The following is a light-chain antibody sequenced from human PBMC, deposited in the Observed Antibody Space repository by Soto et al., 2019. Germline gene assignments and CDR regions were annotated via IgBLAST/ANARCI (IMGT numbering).Light chain of an antibody. J-gene: IGKJ5*01. CDR1: QSVGRNY. V-gene: IGKV3-20*01. CDR2: GAS. CDR3: QQYFTSPIT. Sequence: EIVLTQSPGTLSLSPGESATLSCRASQSVGRNYLAWFQHKPDQAPRLLISGASNRASGIPARFSAWGSGTDFTLTISRVDPADFAFYYCQQYFTSPITFGQGTRLEIK.